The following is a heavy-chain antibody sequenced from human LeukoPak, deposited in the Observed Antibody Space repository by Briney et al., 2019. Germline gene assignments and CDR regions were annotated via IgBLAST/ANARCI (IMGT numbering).Heavy chain of an antibody. D-gene: IGHD3-9*01. Sequence: SETLSLTCAVYGGSFSGYYWSWIRQPPGKGLEWIGEINHSGSTNYNPSLKSRVTISVDTSKNQFSLKLSSVTAADTAVYYCAVTYYDILTGYSPSDHWGQGTLVTVSS. V-gene: IGHV4-34*01. CDR1: GGSFSGYY. CDR2: INHSGST. CDR3: AVTYYDILTGYSPSDH. J-gene: IGHJ4*02.